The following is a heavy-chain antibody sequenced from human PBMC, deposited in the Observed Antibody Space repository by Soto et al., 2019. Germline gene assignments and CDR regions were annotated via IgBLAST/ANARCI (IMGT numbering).Heavy chain of an antibody. J-gene: IGHJ6*02. CDR3: AKGFYDFWSGYDYYYGMDV. CDR2: ISGSGGST. CDR1: GFTFSSYA. D-gene: IGHD3-3*01. Sequence: GGSLRLSCAASGFTFSSYAMSWVRQAPGKGLEWVSAISGSGGSTYYAESVKGRFTISRDNSKNTLYLQMNSLRAEDTAVYYCAKGFYDFWSGYDYYYGMDVWGQGTTVTVSS. V-gene: IGHV3-23*01.